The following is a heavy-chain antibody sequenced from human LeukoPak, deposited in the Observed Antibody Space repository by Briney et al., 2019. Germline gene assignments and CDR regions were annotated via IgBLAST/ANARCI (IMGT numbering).Heavy chain of an antibody. J-gene: IGHJ2*01. D-gene: IGHD5-18*01. CDR3: AKDREDSAMISGVFDL. CDR2: ISYDGVNK. V-gene: IGHV3-30-3*01. CDR1: GFTFDNFP. Sequence: PGGSLRLSCAASGFTFDNFPLHWVRQAPGKGLEWVAAISYDGVNKYYADSVEGRFIISRDNSKNTVSLQLSSLRVEDTAVYFCAKDREDSAMISGVFDLWGRSTLVTVSS.